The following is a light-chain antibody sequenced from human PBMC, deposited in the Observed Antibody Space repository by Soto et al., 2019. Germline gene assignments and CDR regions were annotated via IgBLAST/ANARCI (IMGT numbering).Light chain of an antibody. CDR2: DAS. Sequence: LTQSPSSLSASVGDRVTITCRASQGISSYLAWYQQKPGQAPRPLIYDASNRATGIPARFSGSGSGTDFTLTISSLEPEDFAVYYCQQRSNWPPTFGGGTKVDIK. V-gene: IGKV3-11*01. CDR1: QGISSY. J-gene: IGKJ4*01. CDR3: QQRSNWPPT.